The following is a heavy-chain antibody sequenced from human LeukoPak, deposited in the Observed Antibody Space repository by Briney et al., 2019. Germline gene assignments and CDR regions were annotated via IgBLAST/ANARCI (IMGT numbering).Heavy chain of an antibody. CDR1: GFTFDGYA. J-gene: IGHJ6*02. D-gene: IGHD1-14*01. V-gene: IGHV3-9*01. CDR2: ISWNSGSI. CDR3: ARDPPEGDRLSGYYYYGMDV. Sequence: GRSLRLSCAASGFTFDGYAMHWVRQAPGKGLEWVSGISWNSGSIGYADSVKGRFTISRDNAKNSLYLQMNSLRAEDTALYYCARDPPEGDRLSGYYYYGMDVWGQGTTVTVSS.